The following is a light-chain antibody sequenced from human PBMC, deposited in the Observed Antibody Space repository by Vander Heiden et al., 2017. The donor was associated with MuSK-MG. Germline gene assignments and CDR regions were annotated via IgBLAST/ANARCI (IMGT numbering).Light chain of an antibody. J-gene: IGLJ1*01. CDR2: EVI. CDR1: RSDVGGDIY. Sequence: QSALTQPASVSGSPGQSITISCTGSRSDVGGDIYVSWYQQHPGKAPKLMIYEVISRPSGVSHRFSASRSGSTAALTISGLQADDEADYYCRSDTSRNSLVFGAGTKVTVL. V-gene: IGLV2-14*01. CDR3: RSDTSRNSLV.